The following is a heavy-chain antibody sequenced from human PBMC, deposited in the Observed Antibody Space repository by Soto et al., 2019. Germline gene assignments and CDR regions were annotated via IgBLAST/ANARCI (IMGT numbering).Heavy chain of an antibody. D-gene: IGHD6-19*01. CDR1: GDTFSDYD. CDR2: VHFDSLKT. V-gene: IGHV1-8*01. J-gene: IGHJ6*02. CDR3: ARTRGWFAGMDV. Sequence: GASVKVSCKASGDTFSDYDITWVRQATGQGLEWMGSVHFDSLKTGFAQNFQGRLTMTRDTSINTAYMELSSLSSEDTAVYYCARTRGWFAGMDVWGQGTTVTVSS.